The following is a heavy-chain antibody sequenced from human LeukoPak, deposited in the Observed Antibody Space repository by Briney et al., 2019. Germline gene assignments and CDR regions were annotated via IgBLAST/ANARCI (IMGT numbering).Heavy chain of an antibody. CDR2: VHYSGST. CDR1: GGSISSITSLTYY. V-gene: IGHV4-39*01. D-gene: IGHD4-17*01. CDR3: ASYGDYGHFDI. Sequence: SETLSLTCIVSGGSISSITSLTYYWNWIRQSPGTGLEWIGSVHYSGSTYYNPSLKSRVTISADTSKNQFSLKLTSVTAADTAVYYCASYGDYGHFDIWGQGTMVTVSS. J-gene: IGHJ3*02.